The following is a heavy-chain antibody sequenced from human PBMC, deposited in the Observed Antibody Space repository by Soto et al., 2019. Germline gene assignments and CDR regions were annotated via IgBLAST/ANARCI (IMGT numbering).Heavy chain of an antibody. CDR2: IYYSGST. CDR3: ARESVGGSRYYFDY. V-gene: IGHV4-59*01. D-gene: IGHD1-26*01. J-gene: IGHJ4*02. CDR1: GGSISSYY. Sequence: QVQLQESGPGLVKPSETLSLTCTVSGGSISSYYWSWIRQPPGKGLEWIGYIYYSGSTNYNPSLQLRATKAVDTSKTQFSLKLSAVTAADTAVYCCARESVGGSRYYFDYWGQGTLVTVSS.